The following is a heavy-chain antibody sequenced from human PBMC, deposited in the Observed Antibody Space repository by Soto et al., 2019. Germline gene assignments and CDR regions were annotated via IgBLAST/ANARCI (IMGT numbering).Heavy chain of an antibody. CDR2: IWYDGSNK. Sequence: QVQLVESGGGVVQPGRSLRLSCAASGFTFSSYGMHWVRQAPGKGLEWVAVIWYDGSNKYYADSVKGRFTISRDNSKNTLYLQMNSLRAEDTAMYYCASAAVAGTTDFDYWGQGTLVTVSS. V-gene: IGHV3-33*01. CDR3: ASAAVAGTTDFDY. CDR1: GFTFSSYG. D-gene: IGHD6-19*01. J-gene: IGHJ4*02.